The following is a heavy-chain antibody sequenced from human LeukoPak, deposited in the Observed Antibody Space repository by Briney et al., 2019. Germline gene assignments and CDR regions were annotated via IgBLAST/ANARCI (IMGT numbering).Heavy chain of an antibody. CDR3: ARGRRWLGAFDI. V-gene: IGHV4-34*01. CDR1: GGSFSGYY. D-gene: IGHD5-12*01. Sequence: SETLSLTCAVYGGSFSGYYWSWIRQPPGKGLEWIGEINHSGSTNYNPSLKSRVTISVDTSKNQFSLKLSSVTAADTAVYYCARGRRWLGAFDIWGQGTMVTVSS. J-gene: IGHJ3*02. CDR2: INHSGST.